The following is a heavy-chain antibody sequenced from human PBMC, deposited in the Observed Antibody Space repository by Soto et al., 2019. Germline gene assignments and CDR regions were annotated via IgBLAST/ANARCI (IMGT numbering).Heavy chain of an antibody. CDR3: ATANPIRITRVRGVIITQHWFDP. V-gene: IGHV1-24*01. Sequence: ASVKVSCKVSGYTLTELSMHWVRQAPGKGLEWMGGFDPEDGETIYAQKFQGRVTMTEDTSTDTAYMELSSLRSEDTAVYYCATANPIRITRVRGVIITQHWFDPWGQGTRVTVAS. J-gene: IGHJ5*02. CDR2: FDPEDGET. D-gene: IGHD3-10*01. CDR1: GYTLTELS.